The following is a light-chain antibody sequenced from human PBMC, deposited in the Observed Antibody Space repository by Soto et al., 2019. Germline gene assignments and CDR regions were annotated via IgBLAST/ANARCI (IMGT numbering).Light chain of an antibody. CDR1: QSVSSSY. CDR3: QQYGSSPPYT. CDR2: CAS. Sequence: EIVLTQSPGTLSLSPGERATLSCRASQSVSSSYLAWYQQKPGQAPRLLIYCASSRATGIPDKVSGIGSATDFTLTISRLDPEDFAVYYCQQYGSSPPYTFGQGTKLEIK. V-gene: IGKV3-20*01. J-gene: IGKJ2*01.